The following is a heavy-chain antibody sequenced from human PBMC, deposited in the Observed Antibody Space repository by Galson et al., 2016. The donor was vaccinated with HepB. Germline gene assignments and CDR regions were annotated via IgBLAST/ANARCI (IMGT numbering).Heavy chain of an antibody. Sequence: SVKVSCKVPGHTLSDLFIHWLRQAPGKGLEWMGGLAPGDDETIYAQKFQGGLTLTTDSSTTTAYMELRSLRFDDTALYYCARDVQYRFDSWGQGTLVTVSS. CDR3: ARDVQYRFDS. CDR2: LAPGDDET. CDR1: GHTLSDLF. V-gene: IGHV1-24*01. D-gene: IGHD2/OR15-2a*01. J-gene: IGHJ4*02.